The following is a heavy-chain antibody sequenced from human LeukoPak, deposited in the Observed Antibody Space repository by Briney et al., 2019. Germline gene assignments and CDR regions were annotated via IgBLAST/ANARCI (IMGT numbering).Heavy chain of an antibody. Sequence: GGSLRLSCAASGFTFSNAWMNWVRQAPGKGLEWVGRIKSKAVGGTINYAAPVNGRFTISRDDSKNTMYLQMDSLKKEDTAVYYCSTCGGDCYYNYWGQGALVTVSP. CDR1: GFTFSNAW. CDR2: IKSKAVGGTI. V-gene: IGHV3-15*07. CDR3: STCGGDCYYNY. D-gene: IGHD2-21*02. J-gene: IGHJ4*02.